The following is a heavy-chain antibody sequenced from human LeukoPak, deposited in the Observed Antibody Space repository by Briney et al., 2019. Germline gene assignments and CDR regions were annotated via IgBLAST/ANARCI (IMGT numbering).Heavy chain of an antibody. Sequence: GGSLRLSCAASGFSFSAYSMNWVRQTPGKGLEWVSAIGSGTSQIWYADSVKGRFTISRDNAESSVYLQMNSLRVDDTGLYYCTRDIDDVLTGDDAFDVWGQGTVVTVSS. V-gene: IGHV3-21*03. CDR1: GFSFSAYS. CDR2: IGSGTSQI. J-gene: IGHJ3*01. CDR3: TRDIDDVLTGDDAFDV. D-gene: IGHD3-9*01.